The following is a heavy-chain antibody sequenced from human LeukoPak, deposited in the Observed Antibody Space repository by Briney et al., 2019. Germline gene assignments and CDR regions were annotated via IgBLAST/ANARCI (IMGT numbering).Heavy chain of an antibody. V-gene: IGHV3-15*01. J-gene: IGHJ4*02. CDR1: GFTFTNAW. CDR2: IKSRSDGGTT. CDR3: TTLGFVVVVAASDY. Sequence: NPGGSLRLSCAASGFTFTNAWMSWVRQAPGKGLEWVGRIKSRSDGGTTDYAAPVKGRFTISRDDSKDTLYLQMNSLKTEDTAVYYCTTLGFVVVVAASDYWGQGTQVTVSS. D-gene: IGHD2-15*01.